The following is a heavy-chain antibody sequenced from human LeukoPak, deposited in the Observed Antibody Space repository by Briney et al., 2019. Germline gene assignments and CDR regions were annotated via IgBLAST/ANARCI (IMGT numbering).Heavy chain of an antibody. J-gene: IGHJ4*01. CDR3: ARDGTAPGIYFDL. CDR1: GFTFDDYA. D-gene: IGHD6-13*01. Sequence: GRSLRLSCAASGFTFDDYAMHWVRQAPGKGLEWVSLISWDGGSTYYADSVKGRFTISRDNTKNSLFLQMNSLRAEDTAVYFCARDGTAPGIYFDLWGQGTLVTVSS. CDR2: ISWDGGST. V-gene: IGHV3-43D*04.